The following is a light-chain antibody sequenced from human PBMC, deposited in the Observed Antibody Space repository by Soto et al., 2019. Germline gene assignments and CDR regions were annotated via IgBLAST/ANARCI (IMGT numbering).Light chain of an antibody. CDR2: GAS. Sequence: DIVMTQFPATLSVSPGERATLSCSASQSVRSDLVWYQEKPGQAPRLLTDGASTRAPAIPARYSGSGSGTEFNLTISSLQSEDFAVYSCQQYNNWPRTFGQGTKVDIK. J-gene: IGKJ1*01. CDR1: QSVRSD. V-gene: IGKV3-15*01. CDR3: QQYNNWPRT.